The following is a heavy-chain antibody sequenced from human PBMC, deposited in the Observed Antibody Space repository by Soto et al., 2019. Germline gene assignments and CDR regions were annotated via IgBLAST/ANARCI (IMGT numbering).Heavy chain of an antibody. CDR1: GYNFIAQN. V-gene: IGHV1-2*02. CDR2: MNANSGGS. Sequence: QVHLVQSGAEVKKPGVSVKVSCMASGYNFIAQNIHWVRQAPGLGLEWMGKMNANSGGSDYAQELQARVTVTRATSLSTFYMEFTSLKSDATAAYYCARERHSNSPSDAFALWGQGTMVIVSS. D-gene: IGHD1-7*01. J-gene: IGHJ3*01. CDR3: ARERHSNSPSDAFAL.